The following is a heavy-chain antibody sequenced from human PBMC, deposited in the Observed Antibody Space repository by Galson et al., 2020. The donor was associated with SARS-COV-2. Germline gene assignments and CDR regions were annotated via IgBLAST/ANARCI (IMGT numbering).Heavy chain of an antibody. Sequence: SETLSLTCTVSGGSISSSSYYWGWIRQPPGKGLEWIGSIYYSGSTYYNPSLTRRVTISVDTSKNQFSLKLSSVTAADTAVYYCASSALRYFDWSEIFSGYYFDYWGQGTLVTVSS. J-gene: IGHJ4*02. V-gene: IGHV4-39*01. CDR1: GGSISSSSYY. CDR2: IYYSGST. CDR3: ASSALRYFDWSEIFSGYYFDY. D-gene: IGHD3-9*01.